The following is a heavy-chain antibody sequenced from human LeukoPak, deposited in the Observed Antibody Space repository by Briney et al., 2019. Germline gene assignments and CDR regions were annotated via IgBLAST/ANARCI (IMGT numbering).Heavy chain of an antibody. CDR2: INHSGST. CDR3: ARDRTGNNWFDP. Sequence: RSETLSLTCAVYGGSLSRYSWSWIRQPLGEGLEWIGEINHSGSTNYNPSLKGRVTISVDTSKNQFSLKLNSVTAADTAVYYCARDRTGNNWFDPWGQGTLVTVSS. V-gene: IGHV4-34*01. J-gene: IGHJ5*02. D-gene: IGHD1-1*01. CDR1: GGSLSRYS.